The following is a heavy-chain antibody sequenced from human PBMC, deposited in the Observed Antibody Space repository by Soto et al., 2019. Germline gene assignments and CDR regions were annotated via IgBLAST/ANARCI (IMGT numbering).Heavy chain of an antibody. CDR2: INPSGGST. Sequence: GASVKVSCKASGYTFTSYYMHWVRQAPEQGLEWMGIINPSGGSTSYAQKFQGRVTMTRDTSTSTVYMELSSLGSEDTAVYYCARGVGTYCGGDCYSRAPLYYWGQGTLVTVSS. CDR1: GYTFTSYY. J-gene: IGHJ4*02. D-gene: IGHD2-21*02. CDR3: ARGVGTYCGGDCYSRAPLYY. V-gene: IGHV1-46*01.